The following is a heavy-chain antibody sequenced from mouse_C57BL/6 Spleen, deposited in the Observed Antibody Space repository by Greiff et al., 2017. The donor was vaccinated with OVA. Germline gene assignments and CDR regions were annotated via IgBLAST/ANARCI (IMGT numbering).Heavy chain of an antibody. D-gene: IGHD2-4*01. CDR2: ISSGSSTI. V-gene: IGHV5-17*01. CDR1: GFTFSDYG. Sequence: DVHLAESGGGLVKPGGSLKLSCAASGFTFSDYGMHWVRQAPEKGLEWVAYISSGSSTIYYADTVKGRFTISRDNAKNTLFLQMTSLRSEDTAMEYCARWATMITTREYYFDYWGQGTTLTVSS. J-gene: IGHJ2*01. CDR3: ARWATMITTREYYFDY.